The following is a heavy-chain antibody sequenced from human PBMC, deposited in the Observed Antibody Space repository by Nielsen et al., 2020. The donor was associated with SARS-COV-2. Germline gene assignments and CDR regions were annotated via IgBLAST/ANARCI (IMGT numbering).Heavy chain of an antibody. J-gene: IGHJ6*02. Sequence: SGPTLVKPTQTLTLTCIISGFSFTTSGVGVGWVRQPPGKALEWLALIYWDDDKVYSPSLKSRLTITRDISKNQVVLTMTNMDPVDTGTYRCVHRLSGYGMDVWGQGTTVTVSS. D-gene: IGHD3-9*01. CDR3: VHRLSGYGMDV. CDR2: IYWDDDK. V-gene: IGHV2-5*02. CDR1: GFSFTTSGVG.